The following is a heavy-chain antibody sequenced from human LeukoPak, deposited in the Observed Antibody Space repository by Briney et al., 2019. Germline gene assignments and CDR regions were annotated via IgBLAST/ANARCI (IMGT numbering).Heavy chain of an antibody. Sequence: GALRLSCAASGFTFTSYAMNWVRQAPGKGLEWVSGISGSAGSSYYADSLKGRFTISRDNSKKTLYLQVSSLRADDTAVYYCARGQYSLGTYYYYMDVWGKGTTVTVSS. J-gene: IGHJ6*03. V-gene: IGHV3-23*01. CDR3: ARGQYSLGTYYYYMDV. CDR1: GFTFTSYA. CDR2: ISGSAGSS. D-gene: IGHD5-18*01.